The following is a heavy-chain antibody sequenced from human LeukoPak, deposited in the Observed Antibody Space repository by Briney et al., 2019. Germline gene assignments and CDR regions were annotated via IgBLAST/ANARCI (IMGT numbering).Heavy chain of an antibody. CDR1: GGTFSSYG. J-gene: IGHJ4*02. D-gene: IGHD6-19*01. CDR2: ISAYNGNT. CDR3: ASVAVAAHAYYFDY. V-gene: IGHV1-18*01. Sequence: ASVKVSCKASGGTFSSYGISWVRQAPGQGLEWMGWISAYNGNTNYAQKLQGRVTMTTDTSTSTAYMELRSLRSDDTAVYYCASVAVAAHAYYFDYWGQGTLVTVSS.